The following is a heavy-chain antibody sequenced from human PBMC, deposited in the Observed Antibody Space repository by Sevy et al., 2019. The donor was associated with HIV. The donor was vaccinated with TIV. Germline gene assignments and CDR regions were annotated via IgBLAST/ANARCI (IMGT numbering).Heavy chain of an antibody. CDR2: ISAYNGNT. CDR3: ARDLRRGQGDAVAVDDY. Sequence: ASVKVSCKASGYTFTSYGISWVRQAPGQGLEWMGWISAYNGNTNYAQKLQGRVTMTTDTSTSTAYMELRSLRSDDTAVYYCARDLRRGQGDAVAVDDYWGQGTLVTVSS. V-gene: IGHV1-18*04. J-gene: IGHJ4*02. D-gene: IGHD6-19*01. CDR1: GYTFTSYG.